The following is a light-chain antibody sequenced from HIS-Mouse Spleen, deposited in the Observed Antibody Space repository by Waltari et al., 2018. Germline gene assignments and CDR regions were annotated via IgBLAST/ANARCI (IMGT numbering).Light chain of an antibody. CDR1: SSDVGVYNY. V-gene: IGLV2-8*01. Sequence: QSALTQPPSASGSPGQSVTISCTGTSSDVGVYNYVSWYQQHPGKAPKLMIYEVSKRPSGVPDRFSGSKSGNTASLTVSGLQAEDEADYYCSSYAGSNMVFGGGTKLTVL. CDR2: EVS. J-gene: IGLJ2*01. CDR3: SSYAGSNMV.